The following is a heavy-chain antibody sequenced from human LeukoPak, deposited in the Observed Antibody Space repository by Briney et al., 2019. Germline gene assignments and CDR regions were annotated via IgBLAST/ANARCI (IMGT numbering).Heavy chain of an antibody. Sequence: SETLSLTCAVYGGSFSGYYWSWIRQPPGKGLEWIGEINHSGSTNYNPSLKSRVTISVDTSKNQFSLKLSSVTAADTAVYYCARGGAISGVVMGSRIDYWGQGTLVTVSS. CDR3: ARGGAISGVVMGSRIDY. CDR1: GGSFSGYY. D-gene: IGHD3-3*01. V-gene: IGHV4-34*01. J-gene: IGHJ4*02. CDR2: INHSGST.